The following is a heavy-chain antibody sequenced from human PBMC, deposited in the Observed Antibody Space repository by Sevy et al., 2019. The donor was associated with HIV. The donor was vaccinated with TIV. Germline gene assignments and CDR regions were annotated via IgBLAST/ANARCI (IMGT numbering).Heavy chain of an antibody. V-gene: IGHV3-53*01. CDR2: IYDAGST. D-gene: IGHD6-19*01. CDR3: ARESGYSSSPGAFDI. J-gene: IGHJ3*02. Sequence: GGSLRLSCAASGFTVSSVYMSWVRQAPDKGLEWVSLIYDAGSTYFADSVEGRFTISRDDSKNTLYLQMNSLRAEDTAVYFCARESGYSSSPGAFDIWGQGTMVTVSS. CDR1: GFTVSSVY.